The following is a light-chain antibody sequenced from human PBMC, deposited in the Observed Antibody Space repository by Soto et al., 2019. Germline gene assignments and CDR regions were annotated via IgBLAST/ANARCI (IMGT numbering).Light chain of an antibody. CDR2: GNS. J-gene: IGLJ3*02. CDR1: SANIGDGYD. V-gene: IGLV1-40*01. Sequence: QSVLTQPPSVSGAPGQRVTISCTGSSANIGDGYDVHWYQQLPGTAPKLLIYGNSNRPAGVPDRFSGSKSGTSASLAITGLQAEDEADDYCQSYDSSLSGWVFGGGTKLTVL. CDR3: QSYDSSLSGWV.